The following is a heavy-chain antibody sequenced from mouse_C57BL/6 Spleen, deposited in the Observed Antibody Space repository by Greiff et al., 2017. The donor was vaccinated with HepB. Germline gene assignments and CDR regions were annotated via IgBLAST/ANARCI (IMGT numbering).Heavy chain of an antibody. CDR3: TRYYYGSSYFDY. J-gene: IGHJ2*01. V-gene: IGHV14-1*01. D-gene: IGHD1-1*01. CDR1: GFNIKDYY. Sequence: EVQLQQSGAELVRPGASVKLSCTASGFNIKDYYMHWVKQRPDQGLEWIGRIDPEDGDTEYAPKFQGKATMTADPSSNTAYLAISSLTSDDTAVYYCTRYYYGSSYFDYWGQGTTLTVSS. CDR2: IDPEDGDT.